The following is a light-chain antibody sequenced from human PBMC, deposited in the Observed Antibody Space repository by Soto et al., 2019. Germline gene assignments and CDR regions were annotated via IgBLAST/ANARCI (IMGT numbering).Light chain of an antibody. CDR1: QSISSW. V-gene: IGKV1-5*03. CDR2: KAS. CDR3: QQYNSYPWT. J-gene: IGKJ1*01. Sequence: DIQMTQSPSTPSASVGDRVTITCRASQSISSWLAWYQQKPGKAPKLLIYKASSLESGVPSRFSGSGSGTEFTLTISSLQPDDFATYYCQQYNSYPWTFGQGTKVDNK.